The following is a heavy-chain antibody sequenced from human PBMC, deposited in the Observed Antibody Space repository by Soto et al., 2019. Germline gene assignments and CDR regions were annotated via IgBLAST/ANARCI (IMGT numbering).Heavy chain of an antibody. CDR1: GFTFNSYS. CDR3: ARSGTGRDYYYYYTDV. Sequence: EVQLVESGGGLVQPGGSLRLSCAASGFTFNSYSMNWVRQAPGKGLEWVSYISTSSSTIYYADSVKGRFTISRDSAKNSLYLQMNSLRAEDTAVYYCARSGTGRDYYYYYTDVWGKGTTVTVSS. J-gene: IGHJ6*03. D-gene: IGHD1-1*01. V-gene: IGHV3-48*01. CDR2: ISTSSSTI.